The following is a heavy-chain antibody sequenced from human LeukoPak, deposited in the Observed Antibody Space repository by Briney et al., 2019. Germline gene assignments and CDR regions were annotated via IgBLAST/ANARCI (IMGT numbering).Heavy chain of an antibody. CDR3: ARGRGSSWYEGDAFDI. D-gene: IGHD6-13*01. CDR1: GYTFTSYD. V-gene: IGHV1-8*01. Sequence: GASVKVSCKASGYTFTSYDINWVRQATGQGLEWMGWMDPNSGNTGYAQKFQGRVTMTRNTSISTAYMELSSLGSEDTAVYYCARGRGSSWYEGDAFDIWGQGTMVTVSS. CDR2: MDPNSGNT. J-gene: IGHJ3*02.